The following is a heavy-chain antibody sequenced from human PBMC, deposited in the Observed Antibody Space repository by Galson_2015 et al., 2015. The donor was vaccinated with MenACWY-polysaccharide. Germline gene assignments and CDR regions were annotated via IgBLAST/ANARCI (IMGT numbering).Heavy chain of an antibody. V-gene: IGHV4-39*07. CDR3: ARPGRRALYYYYGMDV. CDR1: GGSISSSSYY. J-gene: IGHJ6*02. CDR2: IYYSGST. Sequence: SETLSLTCTVSGGSISSSSYYWGWIRQPPGKGLEWIGSIYYSGSTYYNPSLKSRVTISVDTSKNQFSLKLSSVTAADTAVYYCARPGRRALYYYYGMDVWGQGTTITVSS.